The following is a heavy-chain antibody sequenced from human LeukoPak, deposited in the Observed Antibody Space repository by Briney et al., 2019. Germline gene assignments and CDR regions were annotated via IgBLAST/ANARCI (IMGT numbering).Heavy chain of an antibody. V-gene: IGHV3-33*06. CDR3: AKALYGSGSYYHYYYDY. D-gene: IGHD3-10*01. CDR1: GFTFSSYG. CDR2: IWYDGSNK. Sequence: PGRSLRLSCAASGFTFSSYGMHWVRQAPGKGLEWVAVIWYDGSNKYYADSVKGRFTISRDNSKNTLYLQMNSLRAEDTAVYYCAKALYGSGSYYHYYYDYWGQGTLVTVSS. J-gene: IGHJ4*02.